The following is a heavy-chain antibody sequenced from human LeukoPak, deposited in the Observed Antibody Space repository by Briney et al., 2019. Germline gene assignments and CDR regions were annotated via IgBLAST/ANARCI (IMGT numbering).Heavy chain of an antibody. CDR2: IYYSGGT. J-gene: IGHJ6*02. Sequence: PSETLSLTCTVSGGSISSYYWSWIRQPPGKGLEWIGYIYYSGGTNYNPSLKSRVTISVDTSKNQFSLKLSSVTAADTAVYYCARLSYSNYALYYYGMDVWGQGTTVTVSS. V-gene: IGHV4-59*08. CDR3: ARLSYSNYALYYYGMDV. D-gene: IGHD4-11*01. CDR1: GGSISSYY.